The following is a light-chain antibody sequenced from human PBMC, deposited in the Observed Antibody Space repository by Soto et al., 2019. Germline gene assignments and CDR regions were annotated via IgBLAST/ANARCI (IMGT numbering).Light chain of an antibody. V-gene: IGKV3-20*01. CDR1: QSVSSSY. J-gene: IGKJ4*01. Sequence: TLSLSPGERATLSCRASQSVSSSYLAWYQQKPGQAPRLLIYGASSRATGIPDRFSGSGSGTDFTLTISRLEPEDFAVYYCQQYGSSFLTFGGGTKVDIK. CDR2: GAS. CDR3: QQYGSSFLT.